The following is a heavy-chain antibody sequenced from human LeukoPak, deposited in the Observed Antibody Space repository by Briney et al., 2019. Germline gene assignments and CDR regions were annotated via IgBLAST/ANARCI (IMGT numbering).Heavy chain of an antibody. CDR2: IYPIESKT. J-gene: IGHJ1*01. Sequence: GESLKISCKGSRYTYSSYWIGWVRQMPGKGLEWIGIIYPIESKTKYSQSFEGQVTISADKSINTAYLQWSSLKASDTAMYYCATRDGYNLLSWGQGTLVTVSS. V-gene: IGHV5-51*01. CDR3: ATRDGYNLLS. D-gene: IGHD5-24*01. CDR1: RYTYSSYW.